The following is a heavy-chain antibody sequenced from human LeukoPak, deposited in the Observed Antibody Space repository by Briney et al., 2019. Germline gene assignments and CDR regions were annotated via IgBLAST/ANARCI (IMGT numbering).Heavy chain of an antibody. V-gene: IGHV4-61*02. D-gene: IGHD3-22*01. Sequence: SQTLSLTCTVSGGSISSGSYYWSWIRQPAGKGLEWIGRIYTSGSTNYNPSLKSRVTILVDTSKNQFSLKLSSVTAADTAVYYCARAKRSYDSSGYLYWGQRTLVTVSS. CDR2: IYTSGST. CDR3: ARAKRSYDSSGYLY. J-gene: IGHJ4*02. CDR1: GGSISSGSYY.